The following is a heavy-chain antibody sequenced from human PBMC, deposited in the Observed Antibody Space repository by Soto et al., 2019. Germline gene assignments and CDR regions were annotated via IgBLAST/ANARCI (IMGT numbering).Heavy chain of an antibody. CDR2: IYYSGST. D-gene: IGHD3-22*01. CDR1: GGSISSGNYY. Sequence: QVQPQESGPGLVKPSQTLSLTCTVSGGSISSGNYYWSWIRQHPGKGLEWIGYIYYSGSTYYNPSLKSRVTISVDTSKNQFSLKLSSVTAADTAVYYCARTSFDTSGTAADPWGQGTLVTVSS. V-gene: IGHV4-31*03. J-gene: IGHJ5*02. CDR3: ARTSFDTSGTAADP.